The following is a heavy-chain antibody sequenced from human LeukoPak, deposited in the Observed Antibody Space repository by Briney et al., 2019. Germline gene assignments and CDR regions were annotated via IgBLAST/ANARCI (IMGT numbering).Heavy chain of an antibody. Sequence: SETLSLTCTVSGGSISSYYWSWIRQPAGKGLEWIGRIYTSGSTNYNPSLKSRVTMSVDTSKNQFSLKLSSVTAADTAVYYCARDATVTTGYYYYYMDVWGKGTTVTVSS. J-gene: IGHJ6*03. V-gene: IGHV4-4*07. D-gene: IGHD4-17*01. CDR1: GGSISSYY. CDR3: ARDATVTTGYYYYYMDV. CDR2: IYTSGST.